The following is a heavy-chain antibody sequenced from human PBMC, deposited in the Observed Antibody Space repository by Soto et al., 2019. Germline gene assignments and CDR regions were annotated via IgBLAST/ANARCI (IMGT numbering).Heavy chain of an antibody. CDR3: AHRLLPNWFDP. CDR1: GFSLSTSGVG. CDR2: IYWDDDK. J-gene: IGHJ5*02. V-gene: IGHV2-5*02. Sequence: QITLKESGPTLVKPTQTLTLTCTFSGFSLSTSGVGVGWIRQPPGKALEWLALIYWDDDKRYRPSLKSRLTNTKDTSKNQVVLTMTNMDPVDTATYYCAHRLLPNWFDPWGQGTLVTVSS.